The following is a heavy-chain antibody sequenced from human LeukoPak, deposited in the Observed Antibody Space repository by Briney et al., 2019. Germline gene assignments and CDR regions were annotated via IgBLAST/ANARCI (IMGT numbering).Heavy chain of an antibody. CDR1: GYSISSGYY. CDR3: ARVPYQYNWNDGYYYCMDV. V-gene: IGHV4-38-2*02. J-gene: IGHJ6*03. D-gene: IGHD1-1*01. Sequence: KPSETLSLTCTVSGYSISSGYYWGWIRQPPGKGLEWIGSIYHSGSTYYNPSLKSRVTISVDTSKNQFSLKLSSVTAADTAVYYCARVPYQYNWNDGYYYCMDVWGKGTTVTVSS. CDR2: IYHSGST.